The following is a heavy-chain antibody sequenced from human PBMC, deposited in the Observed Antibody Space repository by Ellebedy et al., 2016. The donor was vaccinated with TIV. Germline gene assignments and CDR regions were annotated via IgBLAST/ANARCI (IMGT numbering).Heavy chain of an antibody. CDR1: GFTFSSYE. D-gene: IGHD3-16*01. J-gene: IGHJ5*02. CDR3: ARSYGARTSGP. V-gene: IGHV3-48*03. Sequence: PGGSLRLSCVVSGFTFSSYEMNWVRQAPGKGLEWVAYISGSASVPAYADSVKGRFTISRDNARTSLYLQMNSLRVDDTAMYYCARSYGARTSGPWGQGTLVTVSS. CDR2: ISGSASVP.